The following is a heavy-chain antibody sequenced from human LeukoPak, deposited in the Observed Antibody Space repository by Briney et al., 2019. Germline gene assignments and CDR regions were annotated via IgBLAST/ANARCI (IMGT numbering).Heavy chain of an antibody. D-gene: IGHD1-26*01. J-gene: IGHJ3*02. CDR1: GYTFTSYY. Sequence: ASVKVSCKASGYTFTSYYMHWVRQAPGQGLEWMGIINPSGGSTSYAQKFQGRVTMTRDMSTSTVYMELSSLRSEDTAVYCCARDLREHGVFDIWGQGTMVTVSS. CDR2: INPSGGST. V-gene: IGHV1-46*01. CDR3: ARDLREHGVFDI.